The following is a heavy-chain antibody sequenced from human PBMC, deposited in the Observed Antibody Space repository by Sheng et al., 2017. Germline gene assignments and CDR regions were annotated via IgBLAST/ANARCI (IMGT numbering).Heavy chain of an antibody. CDR2: IYYGGPT. V-gene: IGHV4-39*07. Sequence: QLQLQESGPGLVKPSETLSLTCTVSGGSVNTNNFFWGWVRQPPGKGLEWIGAIYYGGPTRYNPSLESRVTISIDTSKNQFSLKLSSVTAADTAVYYCARLYGSGSYPHYFDYWGLGTLVTVSS. D-gene: IGHD3-10*01. CDR1: GGSVNTNNFF. J-gene: IGHJ4*02. CDR3: ARLYGSGSYPHYFDY.